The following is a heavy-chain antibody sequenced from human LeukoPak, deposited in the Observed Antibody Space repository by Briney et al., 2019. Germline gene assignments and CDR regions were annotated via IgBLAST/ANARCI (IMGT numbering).Heavy chain of an antibody. V-gene: IGHV4-38-2*02. D-gene: IGHD2-15*01. Sequence: SETLSLTCSVSGYSISSGYYWGWIRQPPGKGLEWIGSSYHSGSTYYKTSLKSRVTISVDTSKNQFSLKLSSVTAADTAVYYCARDLYCSGGSCYSKTLDAFDIWGQGTMVTVSS. CDR1: GYSISSGYY. CDR3: ARDLYCSGGSCYSKTLDAFDI. CDR2: SYHSGST. J-gene: IGHJ3*02.